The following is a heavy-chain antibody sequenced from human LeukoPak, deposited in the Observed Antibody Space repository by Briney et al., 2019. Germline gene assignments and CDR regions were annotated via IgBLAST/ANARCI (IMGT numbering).Heavy chain of an antibody. V-gene: IGHV3-7*01. CDR2: IKQDGSEK. Sequence: PGGSLRLSCAASGFTFSSYWMSWVRQAPGKGLEWVANIKQDGSEKYYVDSVKGRFTISRDNAKNSLYMQMNSLRAEDTAVYYCARDFDYYDSSGYYDYWGQGTLVTVSS. J-gene: IGHJ4*02. CDR1: GFTFSSYW. CDR3: ARDFDYYDSSGYYDY. D-gene: IGHD3-22*01.